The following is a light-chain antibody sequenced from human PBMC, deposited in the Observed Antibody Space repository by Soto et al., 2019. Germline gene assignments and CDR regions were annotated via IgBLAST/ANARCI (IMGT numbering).Light chain of an antibody. V-gene: IGLV2-18*02. CDR1: SSDVGNYNR. CDR2: DVS. Sequence: QSVLTQPPSVSGSPGQSVAISCTGNSSDVGNYNRVSWYQQPPGTAPRLMIYDVSNRPSGVPDRFSGSKSGNTASLTISGLQADDEADYYCSSYTTSSTYVFGTGTKVTVL. J-gene: IGLJ1*01. CDR3: SSYTTSSTYV.